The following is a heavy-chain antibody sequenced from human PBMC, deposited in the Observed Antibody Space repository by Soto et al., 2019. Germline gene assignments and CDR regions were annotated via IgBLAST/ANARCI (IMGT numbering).Heavy chain of an antibody. CDR1: VFTFISYA. CDR3: AKRTGHIAVAGTFDY. V-gene: IGHV3-23*01. J-gene: IGHJ4*02. Sequence: GWSLRLSCASSVFTFISYAMSWVRQAPGKGLEWVSAISGSGGSTYYADSVKGRFTISRDNSKNTLYLQMNSLRAEDTAVYYCAKRTGHIAVAGTFDYWGQGTLVTVSS. D-gene: IGHD6-19*01. CDR2: ISGSGGST.